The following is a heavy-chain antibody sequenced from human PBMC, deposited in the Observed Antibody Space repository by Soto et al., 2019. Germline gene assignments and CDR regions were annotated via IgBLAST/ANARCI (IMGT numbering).Heavy chain of an antibody. Sequence: QVQLVQSGAEVKKPGASVKVSCKASGYTFTSYDINWVRQATGQGLEWMGWMNPNSGNTGYAQKFQGRVTMTRNTSISTAYMELSSLRSEDTAVYYCASGEGGRYFDWLLPDYWGQGTLVTVSS. D-gene: IGHD3-9*01. J-gene: IGHJ4*02. CDR3: ASGEGGRYFDWLLPDY. V-gene: IGHV1-8*01. CDR1: GYTFTSYD. CDR2: MNPNSGNT.